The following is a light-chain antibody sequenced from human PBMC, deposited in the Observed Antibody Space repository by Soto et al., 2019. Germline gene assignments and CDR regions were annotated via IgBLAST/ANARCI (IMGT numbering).Light chain of an antibody. CDR3: QHYDSSPWT. V-gene: IGKV3-20*01. CDR1: QSLSGSR. J-gene: IGKJ1*01. Sequence: IVLTQSPATVSLSPGERATLSCRASQSLSGSRLAWYQQKPGLSPRVLVYGASSRAPGIPDRFSGSGSGTDFTLTISSLEPEDFAVYYCQHYDSSPWTFGQGTKVDIK. CDR2: GAS.